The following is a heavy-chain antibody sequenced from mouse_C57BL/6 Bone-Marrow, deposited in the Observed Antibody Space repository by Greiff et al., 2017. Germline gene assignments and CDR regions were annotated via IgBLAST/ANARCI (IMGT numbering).Heavy chain of an antibody. D-gene: IGHD1-1*01. V-gene: IGHV5-12*01. CDR1: GFTFSDYY. J-gene: IGHJ3*01. CDR2: ISNGGGST. CDR3: ARQNYYGRAY. Sequence: DVKLVESGGGLVQPGGSLKLSCEASGFTFSDYYMYWVRQTPEKRLEWVAYISNGGGSTYYPDTVKGRFTISRDNAKNTRYLQMSRLKSEDTAMXYCARQNYYGRAYWGQGTLVTVSA.